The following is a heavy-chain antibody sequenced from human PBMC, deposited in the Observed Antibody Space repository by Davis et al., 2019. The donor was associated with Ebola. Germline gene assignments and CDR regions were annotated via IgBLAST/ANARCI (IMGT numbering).Heavy chain of an antibody. Sequence: SETLSLTCTVSGGSVSGYYWSWIRQPPGKGLEWIGEINHSGSTNYNPSLKSRVTISVDTSKNQFSLKLSAVTAADTAVYYCTRHLRGAYYYAMDVWGQGTTVTVSS. CDR2: INHSGST. J-gene: IGHJ6*02. CDR3: TRHLRGAYYYAMDV. V-gene: IGHV4-34*01. CDR1: GGSVSGYY.